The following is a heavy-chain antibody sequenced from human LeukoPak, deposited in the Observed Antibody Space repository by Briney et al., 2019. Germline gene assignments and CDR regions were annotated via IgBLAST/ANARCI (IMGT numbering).Heavy chain of an antibody. CDR1: GFTFSSYA. D-gene: IGHD1-26*01. Sequence: PGGSLRLSCAASGFTFSSYAMSWVRQAPGKGLEWVSAISGSGGSTYYADSVKGRFTISRDNAKNSLYLQMNSLRAEDTAVYYCARVIRGSYVPAFDIWGQGTMVTVSS. J-gene: IGHJ3*02. CDR2: ISGSGGST. V-gene: IGHV3-23*01. CDR3: ARVIRGSYVPAFDI.